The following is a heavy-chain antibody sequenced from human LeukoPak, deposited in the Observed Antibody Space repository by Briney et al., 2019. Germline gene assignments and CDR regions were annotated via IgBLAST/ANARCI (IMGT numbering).Heavy chain of an antibody. D-gene: IGHD2-15*01. CDR3: ASDSYSPEYFQH. CDR1: GFTVSSNY. V-gene: IGHV3-66*01. Sequence: GGSLRLSCAASGFTVSSNYMSRVRQAPGKGLEWVSVIYSGGSTYYADSVKGRFTISRDNSKNTLYLQMNSLRAEDTAVYYCASDSYSPEYFQHWGQGTLVTVSS. CDR2: IYSGGST. J-gene: IGHJ1*01.